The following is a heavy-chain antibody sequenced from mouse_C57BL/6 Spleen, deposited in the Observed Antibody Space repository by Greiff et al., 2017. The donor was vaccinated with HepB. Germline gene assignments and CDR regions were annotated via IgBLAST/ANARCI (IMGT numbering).Heavy chain of an antibody. J-gene: IGHJ3*01. Sequence: DVKLQESGPGLVKPSQSLSLTCSVTGYSITSGYYWNWIRQFPGNKLEWMGYISYDGSNNYNPSLKNRISITRDTSKNQFFLKLNSVTTEDTATYYCASYYDYEIAYWGQGTLVTVSA. CDR2: ISYDGSN. CDR1: GYSITSGYY. D-gene: IGHD2-4*01. CDR3: ASYYDYEIAY. V-gene: IGHV3-6*01.